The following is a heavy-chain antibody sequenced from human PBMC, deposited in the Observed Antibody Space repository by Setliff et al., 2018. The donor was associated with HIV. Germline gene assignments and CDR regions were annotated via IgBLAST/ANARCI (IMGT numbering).Heavy chain of an antibody. D-gene: IGHD3-10*01. V-gene: IGHV4-59*01. J-gene: IGHJ5*02. CDR1: GGSISSDY. Sequence: SETLSLTCSVSGGSISSDYWSWIRQPPGKGLEWIGYAHYTERTNYNPSLKSRVTISVDTSKNQFTLNLNSVTAADTAVYYCARGLWFGGSYWFDPWGQGTLVTVS. CDR2: AHYTERT. CDR3: ARGLWFGGSYWFDP.